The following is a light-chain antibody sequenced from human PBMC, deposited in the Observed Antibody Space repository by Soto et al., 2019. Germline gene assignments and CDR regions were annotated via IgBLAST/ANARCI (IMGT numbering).Light chain of an antibody. CDR1: QDITNY. J-gene: IGKJ5*01. CDR3: QQYASLPIT. Sequence: IQMTHSQYSLSASVGDRVTLTCGASQDITNYLNWHQQKPGKAPKLLIYDASSLQSGAPPRFSGSGSGTDFTFTITSLQSDDVATYYCQQYASLPITFGQGTRLEIK. CDR2: DAS. V-gene: IGKV1-33*01.